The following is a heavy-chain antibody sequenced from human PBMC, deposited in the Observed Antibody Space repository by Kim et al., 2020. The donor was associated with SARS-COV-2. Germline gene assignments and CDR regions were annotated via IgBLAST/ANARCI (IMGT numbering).Heavy chain of an antibody. D-gene: IGHD1-1*01. CDR3: AREVNWKDGKNWSDL. CDR1: GITFDSHD. CDR2: IHGSDGST. V-gene: IGHV3-23*01. Sequence: GGSLRLSCAASGITFDSHDMCWVRQPPGKGLEWVSAIHGSDGSTHYTDSVKGHFTISRDNSKKTVYLQMNSLRAEDTAIYYCAREVNWKDGKNWSDLWG. J-gene: IGHJ5*02.